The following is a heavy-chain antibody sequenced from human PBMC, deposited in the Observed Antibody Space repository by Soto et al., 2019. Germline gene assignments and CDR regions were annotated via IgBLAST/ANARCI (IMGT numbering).Heavy chain of an antibody. J-gene: IGHJ4*02. CDR2: IYYSGRT. CDR1: GGYIGNVGYY. V-gene: IGHV4-31*03. CDR3: AREPSI. Sequence: TLCHTYSVVGGYIGNVGYYWSWIRQHPGKGLEWIGNIYYSGRTYYNPSLKSRVTISVDTSKNQFSLKVSSVTGADTAVYYCAREPSIWGQGTLVTVS.